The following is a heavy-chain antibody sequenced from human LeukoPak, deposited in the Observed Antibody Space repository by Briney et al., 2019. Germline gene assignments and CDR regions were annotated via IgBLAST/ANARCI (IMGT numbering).Heavy chain of an antibody. CDR1: GFTFNNYA. D-gene: IGHD6-19*01. J-gene: IGHJ4*02. Sequence: GGSLRLSCAASGFTFNNYAMAWVRQAPGKGLEWVSAISGSGGSTYYADSVKGRFTISRDNSKNTLYLQMNSLRAEDTAVYYCAGIAVAGTGYWGQGTLVTVSS. CDR2: ISGSGGST. CDR3: AGIAVAGTGY. V-gene: IGHV3-23*01.